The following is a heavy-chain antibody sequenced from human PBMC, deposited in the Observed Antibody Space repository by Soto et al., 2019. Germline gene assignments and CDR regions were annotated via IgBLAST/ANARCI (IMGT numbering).Heavy chain of an antibody. CDR3: ARGLTTVTTSYFDY. D-gene: IGHD4-17*01. CDR1: GGSFSGYY. Sequence: SETRSLTCAVYGGSFSGYYWSWIRQPPGKGLEWIGEINHSGSTNYNPSLKSRVTISVDTSKNQFSLKLSSVTAADTAVYYCARGLTTVTTSYFDYWGQGTQVTVSS. J-gene: IGHJ4*02. CDR2: INHSGST. V-gene: IGHV4-34*01.